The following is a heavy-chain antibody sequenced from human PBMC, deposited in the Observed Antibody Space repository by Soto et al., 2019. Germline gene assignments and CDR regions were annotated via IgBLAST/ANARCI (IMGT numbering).Heavy chain of an antibody. J-gene: IGHJ4*02. CDR1: GFTFSSYA. V-gene: IGHV3-23*01. CDR2: ISGSGGST. Sequence: EVQLLESGGGLVQPGGSLRLSCAASGFTFSSYAMSWVRQAPGKGLEWVSAISGSGGSTYYADSVKGRFTISRDNSKNTLYLQMNSLRAEDTAVYYCARDHLDSSGYYFGLFDYWGQGTLVTVSS. CDR3: ARDHLDSSGYYFGLFDY. D-gene: IGHD3-22*01.